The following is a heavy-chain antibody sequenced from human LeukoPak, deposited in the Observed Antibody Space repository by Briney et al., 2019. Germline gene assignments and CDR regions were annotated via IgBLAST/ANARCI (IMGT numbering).Heavy chain of an antibody. V-gene: IGHV3-33*08. Sequence: GGSLRLSCAASGFTFSSYGMHWVRQAPGKGLEWVAVIWYYGSNKYYADSVKGRFTISRDNSKNTLYLQMNSLRAEDTAVYYCAREADYYDSSGYYPLDYWGQGTLVTVSS. CDR1: GFTFSSYG. D-gene: IGHD3-22*01. J-gene: IGHJ4*02. CDR2: IWYYGSNK. CDR3: AREADYYDSSGYYPLDY.